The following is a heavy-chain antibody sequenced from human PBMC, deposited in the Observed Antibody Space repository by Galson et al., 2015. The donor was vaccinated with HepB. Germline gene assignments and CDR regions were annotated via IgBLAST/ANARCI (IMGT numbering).Heavy chain of an antibody. D-gene: IGHD1-1*01. CDR2: ISGSGGST. J-gene: IGHJ3*02. Sequence: SLRLSCAASGFTFSSYAMSWVRQAPGKGLEWVSAISGSGGSTYYADSVKGRFTISRDNSKNTLYLQMNSLRAEDTAVYYCARHKTRLRVLQLERRPDAFDIWGQGTMVTVSS. CDR3: ARHKTRLRVLQLERRPDAFDI. V-gene: IGHV3-23*01. CDR1: GFTFSSYA.